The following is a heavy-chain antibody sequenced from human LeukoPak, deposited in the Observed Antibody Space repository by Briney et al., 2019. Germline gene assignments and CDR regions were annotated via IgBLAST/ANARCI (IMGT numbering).Heavy chain of an antibody. CDR1: GYTFTSYT. CDR3: ARLGLGRD. V-gene: IGHV1-3*01. CDR2: IDLGNDNT. J-gene: IGHJ4*02. Sequence: ASVKVSCKASGYTFTSYTMHWVRQAPGQTLEWMGWIDLGNDNTKYSEGFKGRVSFTSDTSASTAYMELSSLRSEDTAVYYCARLGLGRDWGQGTLVTVSS. D-gene: IGHD7-27*01.